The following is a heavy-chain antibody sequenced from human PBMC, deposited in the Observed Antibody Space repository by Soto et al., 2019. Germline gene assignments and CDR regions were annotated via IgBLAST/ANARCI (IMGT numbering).Heavy chain of an antibody. CDR3: ARSALVLVYYYYGLDV. CDR1: ESTFSSYG. CDR2: ISYDGSEK. D-gene: IGHD5-18*01. V-gene: IGHV3-30*03. Sequence: PRGSLRLSCGASESTFSSYGIRWVRQAPGEGLEWVAVISYDGSEKYYADSVKGRFSISRDNSKNTVDLQMNSLRPEDTAVYYCARSALVLVYYYYGLDVWGQGTAVTVSS. J-gene: IGHJ6*02.